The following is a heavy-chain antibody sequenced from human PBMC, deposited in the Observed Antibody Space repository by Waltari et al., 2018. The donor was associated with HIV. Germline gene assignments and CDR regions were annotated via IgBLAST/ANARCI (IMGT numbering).Heavy chain of an antibody. CDR3: ARHFPDDYGDYDLSKHWYFDL. J-gene: IGHJ2*01. CDR1: GGSISSSSYY. CDR2: IYYSGST. Sequence: QLQLQESGPGLVKPSETLSLTCTVSGGSISSSSYYWGWIRQPPGKGLEWIGSIYYSGSTYYNPSLKSRVTISVDTSKNQFSLKLSSVTAADTAVYYCARHFPDDYGDYDLSKHWYFDLWGRGTLVTVSS. D-gene: IGHD4-17*01. V-gene: IGHV4-39*01.